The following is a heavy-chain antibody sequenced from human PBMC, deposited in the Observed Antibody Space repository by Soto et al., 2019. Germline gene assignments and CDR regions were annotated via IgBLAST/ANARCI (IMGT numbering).Heavy chain of an antibody. V-gene: IGHV4-34*01. CDR2: INHSGST. D-gene: IGHD4-17*01. Sequence: TLSLTCAVYGGSFSGYYWSWVRQPPGKGLEWIGEINHSGSTNYSPSLKSRVTISVDTSKNQFSLKLSSVTAADTAVYYCARGDYGGNSDDYWGLGTLVTVSS. CDR1: GGSFSGYY. J-gene: IGHJ4*02. CDR3: ARGDYGGNSDDY.